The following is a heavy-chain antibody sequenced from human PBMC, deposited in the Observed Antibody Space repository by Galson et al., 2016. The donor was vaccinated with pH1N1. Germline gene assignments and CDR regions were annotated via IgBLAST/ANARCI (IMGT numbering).Heavy chain of an antibody. D-gene: IGHD4-17*01. V-gene: IGHV3-23*01. Sequence: SLRLSCAASGFTFSSYAMSWVRQAPGKGLEWVSAIRGRGESTYYSDSVKGHLTISRDNSKNTLYLQMNSLRTEDTAVYYCAKDLSSDYGDYGLDYWGQGTLVTVSS. CDR3: AKDLSSDYGDYGLDY. J-gene: IGHJ4*02. CDR1: GFTFSSYA. CDR2: IRGRGEST.